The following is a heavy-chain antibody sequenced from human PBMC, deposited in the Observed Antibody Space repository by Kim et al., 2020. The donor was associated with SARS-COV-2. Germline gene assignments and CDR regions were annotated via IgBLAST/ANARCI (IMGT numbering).Heavy chain of an antibody. Sequence: GESLKISCKGSGYSFTSYWIGWVRQMPGKGLEWMGIIYPGDSDTRYSPSFQGQVTISADKSISTAYLQWSSLKASDTAMYYCARRMREKSEIAVAGSFDYWGQGTLVTVSS. CDR1: GYSFTSYW. J-gene: IGHJ4*02. CDR3: ARRMREKSEIAVAGSFDY. V-gene: IGHV5-51*01. D-gene: IGHD6-19*01. CDR2: IYPGDSDT.